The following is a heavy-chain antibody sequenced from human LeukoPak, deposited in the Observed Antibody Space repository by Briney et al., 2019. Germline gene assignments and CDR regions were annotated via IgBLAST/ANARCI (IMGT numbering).Heavy chain of an antibody. Sequence: ASVKVSCKASGGTFSSYAISWVRQAPGQGLEWMGGIIPIFGTANYAQKFQGRVTITADKSTSTAYMELSSLRSEDTAVYYCARGGYYGLGNDFRFDPWGQGTLVTVSS. CDR2: IIPIFGTA. D-gene: IGHD3-10*01. CDR3: ARGGYYGLGNDFRFDP. V-gene: IGHV1-69*06. CDR1: GGTFSSYA. J-gene: IGHJ5*02.